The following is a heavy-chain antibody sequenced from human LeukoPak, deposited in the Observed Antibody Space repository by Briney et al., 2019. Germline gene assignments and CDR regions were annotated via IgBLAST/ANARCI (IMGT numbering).Heavy chain of an antibody. Sequence: GGSLRLSCAASGFTSSSYGMHWVRQAPGKGLEWVAVIWYDGSNKYYADSVKGRFTISRDNSKNTLYLQMNSLRAEDTAVYYCAKDSWSRGDDAYDIWGQGTMVTVSS. V-gene: IGHV3-33*06. CDR1: GFTSSSYG. CDR3: AKDSWSRGDDAYDI. D-gene: IGHD1-1*01. CDR2: IWYDGSNK. J-gene: IGHJ3*02.